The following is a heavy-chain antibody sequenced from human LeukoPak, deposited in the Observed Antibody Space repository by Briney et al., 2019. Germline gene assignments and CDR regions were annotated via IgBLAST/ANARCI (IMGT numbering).Heavy chain of an antibody. D-gene: IGHD6-19*01. CDR2: FNSDKGNT. Sequence: GASVKVSCKASGHIFTDYSIHWVRQAPGQRLEWMGWFNSDKGNTEYSQKFQDTVIITRDTSTNTAYMELSSLRPEDTAVSFCARGSPNRSGWTLDYWGQGTLVTVSS. CDR1: GHIFTDYS. CDR3: ARGSPNRSGWTLDY. J-gene: IGHJ4*02. V-gene: IGHV1-3*01.